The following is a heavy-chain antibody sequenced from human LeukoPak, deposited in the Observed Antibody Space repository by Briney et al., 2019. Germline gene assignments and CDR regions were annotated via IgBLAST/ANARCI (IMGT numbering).Heavy chain of an antibody. J-gene: IGHJ4*02. CDR1: GFTFSTYG. CDR2: ITGGGDTT. Sequence: PGGSLRLSCAASGFTFSTYGMNWVRQAPGKGLEWVSGITGGGDTTFYADSVKGRFTISRDNAKNSLYLQMNSLRAEDTALYYCVKGSPSYDSSGRFDYWGQGTLVTVSA. V-gene: IGHV3-23*01. D-gene: IGHD3-22*01. CDR3: VKGSPSYDSSGRFDY.